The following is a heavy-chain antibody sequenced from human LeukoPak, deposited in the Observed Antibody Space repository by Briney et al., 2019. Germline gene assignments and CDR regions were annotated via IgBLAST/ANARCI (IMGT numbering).Heavy chain of an antibody. Sequence: PGGSLRLSCSASGFTFSSYAMHWVRQAPGKGLEYVSAISSNGGITYYADSVKGRFTISRDNSKSTLYLQMSSLRAEDTAVYYCARDWITVIGGKWFDPWGRGTLVTVSS. D-gene: IGHD3-22*01. CDR2: ISSNGGIT. CDR1: GFTFSSYA. CDR3: ARDWITVIGGKWFDP. V-gene: IGHV3-64D*06. J-gene: IGHJ5*02.